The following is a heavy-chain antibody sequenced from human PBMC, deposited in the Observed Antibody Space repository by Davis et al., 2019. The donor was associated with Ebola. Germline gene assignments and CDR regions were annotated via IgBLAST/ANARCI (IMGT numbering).Heavy chain of an antibody. CDR1: GFTFGTHA. D-gene: IGHD6-19*01. CDR2: INQDGSEK. Sequence: PGGSLRLSCAASGFTFGTHAFHWVRQAPGKGLEWVANINQDGSEKYHVDSVKGRFTISRDNAKNSLYLQMNSLRAEDTAVYYCARVISGWYGFDYWGQGTLVTVSS. CDR3: ARVISGWYGFDY. J-gene: IGHJ4*02. V-gene: IGHV3-7*03.